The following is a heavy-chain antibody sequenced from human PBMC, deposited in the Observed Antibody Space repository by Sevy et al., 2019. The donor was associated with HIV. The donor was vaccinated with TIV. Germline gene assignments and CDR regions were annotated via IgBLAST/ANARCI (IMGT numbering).Heavy chain of an antibody. CDR1: GFTFSNAW. D-gene: IGHD5-18*01. J-gene: IGHJ6*02. V-gene: IGHV3-15*01. CDR3: TTGIQLVDYYYYGMDV. CDR2: IKSKTDGGTT. Sequence: GGSLRLSCAASGFTFSNAWMSWVRQAPGKGLEWVGRIKSKTDGGTTDYAAPVKGGFTISRDDSKNPLYLQMNSLKTEDTAVYYCTTGIQLVDYYYYGMDVWGQGTTVTVSS.